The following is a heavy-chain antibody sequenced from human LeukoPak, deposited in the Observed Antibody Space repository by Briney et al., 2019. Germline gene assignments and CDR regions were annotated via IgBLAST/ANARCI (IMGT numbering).Heavy chain of an antibody. V-gene: IGHV1-18*01. J-gene: IGHJ4*02. Sequence: ASVKVSCKASGYTFTSYGISWARQAPGQGLEWMGWISAYNGNTNYAQKLQGRVTMTTDTSTSTAYMELRSLRSDDTAVYYCARAAGGIAAAGTLYWGQGTLVTVSS. CDR2: ISAYNGNT. CDR1: GYTFTSYG. CDR3: ARAAGGIAAAGTLY. D-gene: IGHD6-13*01.